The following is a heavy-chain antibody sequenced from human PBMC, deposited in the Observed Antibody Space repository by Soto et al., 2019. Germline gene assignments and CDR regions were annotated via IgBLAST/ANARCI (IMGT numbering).Heavy chain of an antibody. CDR1: GFTFSSYA. CDR3: AKADYSKYVSYYYGMDV. Sequence: GGSLRLSYAASGFTFSSYAMSWVRQAPGKGLEWVSAISGSGGSTYYADSVKGRFTISRDNSKNTLYLQMNSLRAEDTAVYYCAKADYSKYVSYYYGMDVWGQGTTVTVSS. CDR2: ISGSGGST. J-gene: IGHJ6*02. D-gene: IGHD4-4*01. V-gene: IGHV3-23*01.